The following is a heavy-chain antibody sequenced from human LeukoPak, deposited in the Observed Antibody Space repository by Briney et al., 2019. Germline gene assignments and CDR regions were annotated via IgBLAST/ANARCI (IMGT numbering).Heavy chain of an antibody. Sequence: SETLSFTGTGSGCSISSYYWSWLRQPPGKGLKWSGYIYYSGSTNYNPSLKSRVTISVDTTKNQFSLKLSSVTAADTAVYYCARLGNGYCSSTSCLRWYAFDIWGQGTMVTVSS. CDR1: GCSISSYY. J-gene: IGHJ3*02. D-gene: IGHD2-2*01. CDR2: IYYSGST. V-gene: IGHV4-59*08. CDR3: ARLGNGYCSSTSCLRWYAFDI.